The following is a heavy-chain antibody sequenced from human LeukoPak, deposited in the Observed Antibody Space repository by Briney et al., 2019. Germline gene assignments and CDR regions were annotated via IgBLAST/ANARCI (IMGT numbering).Heavy chain of an antibody. V-gene: IGHV4-39*07. CDR1: GGSISTSNYY. D-gene: IGHD6-19*01. CDR3: ARGSHPVTGTLGGYFDP. J-gene: IGHJ4*02. CDR2: IFYSGST. Sequence: SETLSLTCTVSGGSISTSNYYWGWIRQPPGKGLEWIGNIFYSGSTYYGPSLKSRLTISLDTSRNQFSLKLNSVTAADTAVYYCARGSHPVTGTLGGYFDPWGQGTLVTVSS.